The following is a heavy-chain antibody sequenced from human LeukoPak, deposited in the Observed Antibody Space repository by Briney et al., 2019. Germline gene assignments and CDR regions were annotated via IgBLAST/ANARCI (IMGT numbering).Heavy chain of an antibody. Sequence: GGSLRLSCAASGFTFTDYSMTWVRQAPGKGLEWVSLISTVSTYKFYSDSVKGRFTISRDNAKNILYLQMSSLSAEDTAVYYCARDGSGFYLYYYMDVWGRGIPVTVSS. J-gene: IGHJ6*03. D-gene: IGHD6-25*01. V-gene: IGHV3-21*01. CDR2: ISTVSTYK. CDR1: GFTFTDYS. CDR3: ARDGSGFYLYYYMDV.